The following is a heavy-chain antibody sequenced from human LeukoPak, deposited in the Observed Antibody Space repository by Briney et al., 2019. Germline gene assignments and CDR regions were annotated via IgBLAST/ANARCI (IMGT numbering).Heavy chain of an antibody. CDR1: GGSISSYY. D-gene: IGHD1-1*01. CDR3: ASELEPYRYFDL. Sequence: SETLSLTCTVSGGSISSYYWSWIRQPPGKGLEWIGYIYYSGSTNYNPSLKSRVTISVDTSKNQFSLKLSSVTAADTAVYYCASELEPYRYFDLWGRGTLVTVSS. V-gene: IGHV4-59*08. J-gene: IGHJ2*01. CDR2: IYYSGST.